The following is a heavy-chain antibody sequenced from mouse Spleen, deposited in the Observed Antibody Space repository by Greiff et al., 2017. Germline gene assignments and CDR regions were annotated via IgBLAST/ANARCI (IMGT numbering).Heavy chain of an antibody. D-gene: IGHD1-2*01. CDR3: ARDYGRDYAMDY. J-gene: IGHJ4*01. Sequence: VQLQQPGAELVKPGASVKLSYTASGFTINDYYMHWVKQRTEQGLEWIGRIDPEDGETKYAPKFQGKATITADTSSNTAYLQLSSLTSEDTAVYYCARDYGRDYAMDYWGQGTSVTVSS. CDR1: GFTINDYY. V-gene: IGHV14-2*01. CDR2: IDPEDGET.